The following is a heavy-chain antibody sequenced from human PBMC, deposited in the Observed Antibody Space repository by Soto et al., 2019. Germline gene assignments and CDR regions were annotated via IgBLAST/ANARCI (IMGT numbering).Heavy chain of an antibody. V-gene: IGHV3-23*01. CDR3: AKDRIAFDY. CDR2: ISGSGGST. Sequence: VGSLRRSCAASGFTFSSYGMSWVRQAPGKGLEWVSAISGSGGSTYYADSVKGRFTISRDNSKNTLYLQMNRLRAEDTAVYYCAKDRIAFDYWGQGTLVTVSS. D-gene: IGHD6-13*01. CDR1: GFTFSSYG. J-gene: IGHJ4*02.